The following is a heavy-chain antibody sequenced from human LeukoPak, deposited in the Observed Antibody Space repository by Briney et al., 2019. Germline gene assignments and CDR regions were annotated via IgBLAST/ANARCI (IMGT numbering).Heavy chain of an antibody. D-gene: IGHD1-1*01. J-gene: IGHJ3*02. CDR3: AKDIARFKSNFERCASDI. CDR1: GFTFSSYG. V-gene: IGHV3-9*01. Sequence: GGSLRLSCAASGFTFSSYGMHWVRQAPGKGLEWVSGISWNRGSIVYADSVKGRFTISRDNAKNSLYLEMNSLRAEDTALYYCAKDIARFKSNFERCASDIWGQGTMVTVSS. CDR2: ISWNRGSI.